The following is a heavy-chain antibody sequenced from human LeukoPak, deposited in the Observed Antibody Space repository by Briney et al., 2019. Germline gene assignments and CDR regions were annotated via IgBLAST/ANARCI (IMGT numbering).Heavy chain of an antibody. CDR1: GDSVSSNSAA. CDR2: TYYRPKWYN. CDR3: ARAAATGFFDY. D-gene: IGHD6-13*01. Sequence: LSQTPSLTCAISGDSVSSNSAAWSWIRQSPSRGLEWLGRTYYRPKWYNDYAVSVKSRITINPDTSKNQFSLQLNSVTPEDTAVYYCARAAATGFFDYWGRGTLVTVSS. V-gene: IGHV6-1*01. J-gene: IGHJ4*02.